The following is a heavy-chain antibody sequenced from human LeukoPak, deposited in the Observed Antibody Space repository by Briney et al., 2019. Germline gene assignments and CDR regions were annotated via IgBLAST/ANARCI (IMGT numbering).Heavy chain of an antibody. CDR1: GGSISSGGYY. V-gene: IGHV4-31*03. Sequence: PSQTLSLTCTVSGGSISSGGYYWSWIRQHPGKGLERIVYIYTSGSTNYNPSLKSRVTMSVDTSKNQFSLKLSSVTAADTAVYYCARNGRAHIIYYYYYYMDVWGKGTTVTVSS. D-gene: IGHD1-1*01. J-gene: IGHJ6*03. CDR3: ARNGRAHIIYYYYYYMDV. CDR2: IYTSGST.